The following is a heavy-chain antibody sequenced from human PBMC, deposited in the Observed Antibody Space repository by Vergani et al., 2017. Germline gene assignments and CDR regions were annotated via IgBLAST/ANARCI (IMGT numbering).Heavy chain of an antibody. Sequence: EVQLVESGGGLVQPGGSLRLSCAASGFTFSSYSMNWVRQAPGKGLEWVSYISSSSGTIYYADSVKGRFTISRDNPKNSLYLQMNSLRAEDTAVYYCARGYSNRNFPNYFDYWGQGTLVTVSA. D-gene: IGHD4-11*01. CDR2: ISSSSGTI. J-gene: IGHJ4*02. CDR3: ARGYSNRNFPNYFDY. V-gene: IGHV3-48*01. CDR1: GFTFSSYS.